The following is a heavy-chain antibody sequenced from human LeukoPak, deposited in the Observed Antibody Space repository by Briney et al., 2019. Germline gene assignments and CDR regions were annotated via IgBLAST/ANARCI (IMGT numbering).Heavy chain of an antibody. J-gene: IGHJ4*02. D-gene: IGHD6-19*01. CDR3: ARDSSGWNIEY. CDR2: ISGSGGST. Sequence: GGSLRLSCAASGFTFSNYYMSWIRQAPGKGLEWVSAISGSGGSTYYADSVKGRFTISRDNAKNSLYLQMNSLRAEDTAVYYCARDSSGWNIEYWGQGTLVTVSS. V-gene: IGHV3-11*04. CDR1: GFTFSNYY.